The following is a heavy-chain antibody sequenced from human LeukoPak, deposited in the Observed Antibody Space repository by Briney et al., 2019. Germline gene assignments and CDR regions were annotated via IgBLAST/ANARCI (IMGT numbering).Heavy chain of an antibody. CDR3: ATTEQQLVPYYYYGMDV. J-gene: IGHJ6*02. Sequence: GESLRLSCAASGFTVSSNYMSWVRQAPGKGLEWVSVIYSGGSTYYADSVKGRFTISRDNSKNTLYLQMNSLRAEDTAVYYCATTEQQLVPYYYYGMDVWGQGTTVTVSS. D-gene: IGHD6-13*01. CDR2: IYSGGST. V-gene: IGHV3-66*01. CDR1: GFTVSSNY.